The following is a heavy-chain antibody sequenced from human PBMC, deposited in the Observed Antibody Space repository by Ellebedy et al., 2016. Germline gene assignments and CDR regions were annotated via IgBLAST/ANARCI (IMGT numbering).Heavy chain of an antibody. CDR1: GCSISSSNW. J-gene: IGHJ4*02. CDR2: IYHSGST. V-gene: IGHV4-4*02. Sequence: SETLSLTXAASGCSISSSNWWSWVRQPPGKGLEWIGEIYHSGSTNYNPSLKSRVTMSVDTSKNQFSLKLSSVTAADTAVYYCARDAIARYFDYWGQGTLVTVSS. CDR3: ARDAIARYFDY. D-gene: IGHD6-13*01.